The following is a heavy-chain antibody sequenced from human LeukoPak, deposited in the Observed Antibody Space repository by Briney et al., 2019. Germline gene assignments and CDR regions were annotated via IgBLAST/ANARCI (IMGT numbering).Heavy chain of an antibody. CDR3: ARADSSGYYRPIN. CDR2: ISSSSSTI. Sequence: GGSLRLSCAASGFTFSSYSMNWVRQAPGKGLEWVSYISSSSSTIYYADSVKGRFTISRDNAKNSLYLQMNSLRAEDTAVYYCARADSSGYYRPINWGQGTLVTVSS. CDR1: GFTFSSYS. V-gene: IGHV3-48*01. J-gene: IGHJ4*02. D-gene: IGHD3-22*01.